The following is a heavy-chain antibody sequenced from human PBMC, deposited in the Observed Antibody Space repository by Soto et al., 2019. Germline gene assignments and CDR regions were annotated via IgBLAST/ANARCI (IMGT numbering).Heavy chain of an antibody. CDR2: ISGSGGST. Sequence: GGSLRLSCAASGFTFSSYAMSWVRQAPGKGLEWVSAISGSGGSTYYADSVKGRFTISRDNSKNTLYLQMNSLRAEDTAVYYCAKPRGYSSSWYPGDFDYWGQGTLVTVSS. D-gene: IGHD6-13*01. J-gene: IGHJ4*02. V-gene: IGHV3-23*01. CDR1: GFTFSSYA. CDR3: AKPRGYSSSWYPGDFDY.